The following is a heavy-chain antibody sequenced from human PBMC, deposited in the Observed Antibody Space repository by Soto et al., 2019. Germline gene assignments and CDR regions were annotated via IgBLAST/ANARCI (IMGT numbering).Heavy chain of an antibody. V-gene: IGHV1-18*04. J-gene: IGHJ4*02. CDR2: ISAYNGNT. CDR3: ARGPEVCRFLESLYRNREGCWYFDH. D-gene: IGHD3-3*01. Sequence: ASVKVSCKASGYTFTSYGISWVRQAPGQGLEWMGWISAYNGNTNYAQKLQGRDTMTTDTSTSTAYMELRSLRSDDTAVYYCARGPEVCRFLESLYRNREGCWYFDHWGQGTLVTVSS. CDR1: GYTFTSYG.